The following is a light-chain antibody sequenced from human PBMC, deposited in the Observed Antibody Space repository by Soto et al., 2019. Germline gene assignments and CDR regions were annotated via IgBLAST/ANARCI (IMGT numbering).Light chain of an antibody. CDR3: YSAANSGDQGV. J-gene: IGLJ1*01. CDR2: DDN. CDR1: ALPTQY. Sequence: SYELTQPPSMSVSPGQAARITCSGDALPTQYAFWYHQKLGQAPVLVIFDDNKRPSGIPERFSGSSSGAMATLTISGTQVEDEGDYFCYSAANSGDQGVFGTGTKVTVL. V-gene: IGLV3-10*01.